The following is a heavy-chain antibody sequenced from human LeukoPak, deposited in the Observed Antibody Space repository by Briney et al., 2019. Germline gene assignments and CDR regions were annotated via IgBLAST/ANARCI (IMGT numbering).Heavy chain of an antibody. Sequence: GGSLRLSCAASGFTFSSYSTNWVRQAPGKGLEWVSSISSSSSYIYYADSVKGRFTISRDNAKNSLYLQMNSLRAEDTAVYYCARFITGTTSGFDYWGQGTLVTVSS. CDR3: ARFITGTTSGFDY. CDR1: GFTFSSYS. CDR2: ISSSSSYI. V-gene: IGHV3-21*01. D-gene: IGHD1-20*01. J-gene: IGHJ4*02.